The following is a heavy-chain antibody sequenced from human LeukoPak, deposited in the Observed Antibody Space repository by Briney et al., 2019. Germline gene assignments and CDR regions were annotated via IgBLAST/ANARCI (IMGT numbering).Heavy chain of an antibody. J-gene: IGHJ6*02. CDR2: INTYNGNT. Sequence: ASVKVSCKASGYTFTSYAISWVRQAPGQGLEWMGWINTYNGNTNYPQKLQGRVTVTTDTSTTTAYMELSSLTSDDTAVYYCVRGGRAPDVWGQGTTVTVSS. V-gene: IGHV1-18*01. CDR3: VRGGRAPDV. CDR1: GYTFTSYA.